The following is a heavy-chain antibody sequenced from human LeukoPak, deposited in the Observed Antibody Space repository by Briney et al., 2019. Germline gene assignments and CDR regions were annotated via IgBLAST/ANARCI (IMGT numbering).Heavy chain of an antibody. D-gene: IGHD2-2*01. CDR3: ARGSSSLYYYMDV. CDR1: GFTFSNYV. Sequence: GGSLRLSCAPSGFTFSNYVMSWVRQAPGKGLEWVSGISSSGGSTYYAESVKGRFTISRDDSKNTLYLQMNSLRAEDTAVFYCARGSSSLYYYMDVWGKGTTVTVSS. CDR2: ISSSGGST. J-gene: IGHJ6*03. V-gene: IGHV3-23*01.